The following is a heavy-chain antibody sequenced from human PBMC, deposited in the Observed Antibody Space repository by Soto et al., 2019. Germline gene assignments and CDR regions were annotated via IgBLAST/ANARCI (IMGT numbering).Heavy chain of an antibody. CDR1: GGSISSSSYF. CDR2: IYYSGST. J-gene: IGHJ5*01. D-gene: IGHD1-26*01. Sequence: PSETLSLTCTVSGGSISSSSYFWGWIRQPPGKGLEWIGSIYYSGSTYYNPSLKSRVTISVDTSKNQFSLQLSSVTATDTAVYYCARAVETGSYYEAVFDSWGQGILVTVSS. V-gene: IGHV4-39*01. CDR3: ARAVETGSYYEAVFDS.